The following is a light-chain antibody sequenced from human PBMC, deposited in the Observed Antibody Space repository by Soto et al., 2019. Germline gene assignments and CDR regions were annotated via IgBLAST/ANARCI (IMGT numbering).Light chain of an antibody. CDR2: GNS. J-gene: IGLJ3*02. Sequence: QSVLTQPPSVSGAPGQRVTISCTGSSSNIGAGYDVHWYQRLPGTAPKLLIYGNSNRPSGIPDRFSGSKSGTSASLAITGLQAEEEADYYCQSYDSSLSGWVFGGGTKLTVL. V-gene: IGLV1-40*01. CDR3: QSYDSSLSGWV. CDR1: SSNIGAGYD.